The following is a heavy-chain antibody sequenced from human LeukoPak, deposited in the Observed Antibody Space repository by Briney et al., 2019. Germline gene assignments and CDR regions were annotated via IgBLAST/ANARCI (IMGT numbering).Heavy chain of an antibody. CDR2: ISGSGGST. J-gene: IGHJ6*02. V-gene: IGHV3-23*01. CDR3: AIFTGELLVSDYGMDV. CDR1: GFTFSSYA. Sequence: PGGSLRLSCAASGFTFSSYAMSWVRQAPGKGLEWVSAISGSGGSTYYADSVKGRFTISRDNSKNTLYLQMNSLRAEDTAVYYCAIFTGELLVSDYGMDVWGQGTTVTVSS. D-gene: IGHD3-10*01.